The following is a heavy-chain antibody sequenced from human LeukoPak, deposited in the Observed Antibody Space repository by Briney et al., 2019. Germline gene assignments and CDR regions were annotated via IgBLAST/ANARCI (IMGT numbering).Heavy chain of an antibody. J-gene: IGHJ5*02. Sequence: GGSLRLSCVASGFTFSNYWMTWVRQAPGKGLEWVANIKQDGSEKHFVDSVRGRFTISRDNAKDSLYLQMNSLRAEDTAVYYCVRGSSGTVVRGVAWAWLDPWGQGTLVTVSS. CDR1: GFTFSNYW. CDR3: VRGSSGTVVRGVAWAWLDP. CDR2: IKQDGSEK. V-gene: IGHV3-7*05. D-gene: IGHD3-10*01.